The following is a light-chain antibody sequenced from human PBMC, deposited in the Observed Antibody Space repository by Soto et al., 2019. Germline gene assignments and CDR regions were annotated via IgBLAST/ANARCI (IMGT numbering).Light chain of an antibody. CDR1: QSVSSN. CDR2: GAS. CDR3: LQHNSYPRT. Sequence: EIVLTQSPATLSLSPGERATLSCMASQSVSSNLAWYQQTPGQAPRLLSYGASTRATGIPARFSGSGSGTEFTLTISSLKPEDFATYYCLQHNSYPRTFGQGTKVDIK. V-gene: IGKV3-15*01. J-gene: IGKJ1*01.